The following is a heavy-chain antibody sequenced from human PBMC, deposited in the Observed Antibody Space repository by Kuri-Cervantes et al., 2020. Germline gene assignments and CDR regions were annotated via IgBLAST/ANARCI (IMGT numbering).Heavy chain of an antibody. Sequence: GESLKISCAASGFTVSSNYMSWVRQAPGKGLEWVSVIYSGGSTYYADSVKGRFTISRDNSKNTLYLQMNSLRAEDTAVYYCAKTQVLRYFDWLKAGRNYYGMDVWGQGTTVTVSS. CDR1: GFTVSSNY. J-gene: IGHJ6*02. CDR3: AKTQVLRYFDWLKAGRNYYGMDV. CDR2: IYSGGST. V-gene: IGHV3-53*05. D-gene: IGHD3-9*01.